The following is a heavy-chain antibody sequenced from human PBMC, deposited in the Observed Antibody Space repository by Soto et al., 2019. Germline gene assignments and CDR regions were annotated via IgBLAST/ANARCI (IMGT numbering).Heavy chain of an antibody. CDR2: INHSGST. CDR3: ARDKITGLFDY. J-gene: IGHJ4*02. D-gene: IGHD2-8*02. V-gene: IGHV4-34*01. Sequence: SETLSLTCAVYGGSFSGYDWTWIRQPPGTGLEWIGEINHSGSTNYNPSLKSRVTISVDTSKNQFSLKLTSVTAADTAVYYCARDKITGLFDYWGQGTLVTVPQ. CDR1: GGSFSGYD.